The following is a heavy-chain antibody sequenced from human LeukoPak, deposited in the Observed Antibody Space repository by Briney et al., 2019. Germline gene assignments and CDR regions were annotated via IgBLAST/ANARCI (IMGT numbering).Heavy chain of an antibody. Sequence: ASVKVSCKASGYTFTSYGVSWVRQAPGQGLEWMGWISAYNGNTNYAQKLQGRVTMTTDTSTSTAYMELRSLRSDDTAVYYCASSIPGATVASWGQGTLVTVSS. V-gene: IGHV1-18*01. CDR1: GYTFTSYG. D-gene: IGHD4-23*01. CDR3: ASSIPGATVAS. CDR2: ISAYNGNT. J-gene: IGHJ5*02.